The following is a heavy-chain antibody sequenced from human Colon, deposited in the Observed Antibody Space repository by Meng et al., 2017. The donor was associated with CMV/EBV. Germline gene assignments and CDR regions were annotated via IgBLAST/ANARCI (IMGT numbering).Heavy chain of an antibody. V-gene: IGHV2-5*01. D-gene: IGHD3-3*01. J-gene: IGHJ4*02. CDR2: IYWNDGE. CDR1: GFSLSTNGVG. CDR3: ARLNDFWSGHLDYFDY. Sequence: SGPTLVKPTQTLTLTCTLSGFSLSTNGVGVGWIRQPPGKALEWLALIYWNDGERYRPSLKSRLTNTKDTSKNQVVLTMTNMDPVDTATYYCARLNDFWSGHLDYFDYWGQGTLVTVSS.